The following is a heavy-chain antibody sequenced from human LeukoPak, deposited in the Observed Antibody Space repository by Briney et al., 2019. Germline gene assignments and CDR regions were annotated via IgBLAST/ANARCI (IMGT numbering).Heavy chain of an antibody. V-gene: IGHV3-30*02. Sequence: GGSLRLSCAASGFTFSTHGMHWVRQAPGKGLEWVAFIRYDGINKYYADSVKGRFTISRDSFKNTLYLQMNSLRAEDTAVYYCARAGGTYYGIAFDMWGQGKMVTVSS. CDR1: GFTFSTHG. D-gene: IGHD1-26*01. CDR2: IRYDGINK. J-gene: IGHJ3*02. CDR3: ARAGGTYYGIAFDM.